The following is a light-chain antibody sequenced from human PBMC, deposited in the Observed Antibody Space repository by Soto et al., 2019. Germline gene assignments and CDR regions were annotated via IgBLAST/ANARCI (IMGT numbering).Light chain of an antibody. V-gene: IGKV1-5*03. Sequence: DIRMTQSPSTLSASVGDRVTITCRASQSINNWLAWYQQKPGKAPKLLIYRASSLENGVLSRFSGRGSGTEFIFTITSLQPDDFATYYCQQYSNDSTFGQGTKVEIK. CDR1: QSINNW. J-gene: IGKJ1*01. CDR3: QQYSNDST. CDR2: RAS.